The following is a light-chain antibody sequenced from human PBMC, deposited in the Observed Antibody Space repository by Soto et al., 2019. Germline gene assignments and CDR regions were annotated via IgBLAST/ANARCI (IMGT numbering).Light chain of an antibody. Sequence: QSALTQPRSVSGSPGQSVAISCTGTRSDVSWYQHHPGKAPKLMIYDVYKRPSGVPDRFSGSQSGNTASLTISGLQGEDEADYYCSSYEGNHAGAFGGGTQLTVL. CDR1: RSDV. CDR3: SSYEGNHAGA. J-gene: IGLJ7*01. V-gene: IGLV2-11*01. CDR2: DVY.